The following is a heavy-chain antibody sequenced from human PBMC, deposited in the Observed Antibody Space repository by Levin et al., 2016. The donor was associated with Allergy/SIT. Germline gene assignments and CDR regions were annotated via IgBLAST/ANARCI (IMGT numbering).Heavy chain of an antibody. Sequence: WIRQSPSRGLEWLGRTYYRSKWYNDYAVSVKSRITINPDTSKNQFSLQLNSVTPEDTAVYYCAATLYSSGWYGAGENWFDPWGQGTLVTVSS. CDR2: TYYRSKWYN. V-gene: IGHV6-1*01. CDR3: AATLYSSGWYGAGENWFDP. D-gene: IGHD6-19*01. J-gene: IGHJ5*02.